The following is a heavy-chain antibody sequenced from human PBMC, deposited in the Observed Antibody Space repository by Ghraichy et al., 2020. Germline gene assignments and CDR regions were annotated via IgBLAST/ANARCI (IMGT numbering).Heavy chain of an antibody. CDR1: GFSLSTSGMC. J-gene: IGHJ6*02. CDR3: ARIQQRYYYYGMDV. V-gene: IGHV2-70*01. Sequence: SGPTLVKPTQTLTLTCTFSGFSLSTSGMCVSWIRQPPGKALEWLALIDWDDDKYYSTSLKTRLTISKDTSKNQVVLTMTNMDPVDTAMYYCARIQQRYYYYGMDVWGQGTTVTVSS. CDR2: IDWDDDK. D-gene: IGHD6-25*01.